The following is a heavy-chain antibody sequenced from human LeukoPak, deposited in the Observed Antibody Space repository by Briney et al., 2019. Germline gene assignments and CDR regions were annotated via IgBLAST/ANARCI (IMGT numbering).Heavy chain of an antibody. CDR3: VRAIGSNTL. CDR2: IKQDGSEK. CDR1: GFTFSSYW. V-gene: IGHV3-7*01. J-gene: IGHJ4*02. Sequence: PGGSLRLSCAASGFTFSSYWMIWVRQAPGKGLEWVANIKQDGSEKYYVDSVKGRFTISRDNAKNSLYLQMNSLDTAVYFCVRAIGSNTLWGQGTLVTVSS. D-gene: IGHD4-23*01.